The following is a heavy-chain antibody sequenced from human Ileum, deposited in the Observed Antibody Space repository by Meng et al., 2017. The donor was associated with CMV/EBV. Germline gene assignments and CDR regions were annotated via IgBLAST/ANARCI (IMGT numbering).Heavy chain of an antibody. CDR2: VNSRSSFI. V-gene: IGHV3-21*01. Sequence: GESLKISCAASGFSFGSYTMHRVRQTPGKGLEWVSSVNSRSSFIYYADSLKGRFTLSRDNTKNSLYLQMNRLRAEDTALYYCARDGGYDYGYFDYWGRGTLVTVSS. J-gene: IGHJ4*02. D-gene: IGHD5-18*01. CDR1: GFSFGSYT. CDR3: ARDGGYDYGYFDY.